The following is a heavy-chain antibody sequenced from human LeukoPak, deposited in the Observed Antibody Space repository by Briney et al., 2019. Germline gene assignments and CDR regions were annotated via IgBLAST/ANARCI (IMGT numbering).Heavy chain of an antibody. V-gene: IGHV1-2*02. CDR1: GYTFTGYY. J-gene: IGHJ6*03. CDR2: INPNSGGT. D-gene: IGHD6-6*01. Sequence: ASVKVSCKASGYTFTGYYMHWVRQAPGQGLEWMGWINPNSGGTNYAQKFQGRVTMTRDTSISTAYMELSRLRSDDTAVYYCARVMDRIAARHRVYYYYMDVWGKGTTVTVSS. CDR3: ARVMDRIAARHRVYYYYMDV.